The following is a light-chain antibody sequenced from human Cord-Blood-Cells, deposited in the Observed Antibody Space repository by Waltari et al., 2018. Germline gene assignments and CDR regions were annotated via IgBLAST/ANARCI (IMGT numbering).Light chain of an antibody. CDR3: QQSYSTPPIT. Sequence: DIQMTQSPSSLSASVGDRVTITCRASQSISSYLNWYKQKTGKAPKILIYAASSLQSGVPSRFSGSGSGTDFTLTISSLQPEAFATYYCQQSYSTPPITFGPGTKVDIK. CDR1: QSISSY. CDR2: AAS. V-gene: IGKV1-39*01. J-gene: IGKJ3*01.